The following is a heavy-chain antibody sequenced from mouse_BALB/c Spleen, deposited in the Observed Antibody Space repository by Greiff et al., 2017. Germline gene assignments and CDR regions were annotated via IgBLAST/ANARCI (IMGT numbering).Heavy chain of an antibody. J-gene: IGHJ2*01. Sequence: QVQLQQSGAELAKPGASVKMSCKASGYTFTSYWMHWVKQRPGQGLEWIGYINPSTGYTEYNQKFKDKATLTADKSSSTAYMQLRSLTSEDSAVYYCARRVLRYYFDYWGQGTTLTVSS. CDR3: ARRVLRYYFDY. V-gene: IGHV1-7*01. CDR2: INPSTGYT. CDR1: GYTFTSYW. D-gene: IGHD1-1*01.